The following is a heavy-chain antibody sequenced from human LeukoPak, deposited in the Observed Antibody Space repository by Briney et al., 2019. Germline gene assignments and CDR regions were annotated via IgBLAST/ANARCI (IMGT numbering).Heavy chain of an antibody. V-gene: IGHV1-18*01. CDR2: ISAYNGDT. Sequence: ASVKVSCKASGYTFTSYGISWVRQAPGQGLEWMGWISAYNGDTNYAQKLQGRVTMTTDTSTSTAYMELRSLGSDDTAVYYCARGGPAPLRITLIVVASSTDAFDIWGQGTMVTVSS. D-gene: IGHD3-22*01. J-gene: IGHJ3*02. CDR3: ARGGPAPLRITLIVVASSTDAFDI. CDR1: GYTFTSYG.